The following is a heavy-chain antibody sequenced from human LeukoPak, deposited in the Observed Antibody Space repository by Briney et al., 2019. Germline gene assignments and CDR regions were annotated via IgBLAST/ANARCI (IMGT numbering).Heavy chain of an antibody. J-gene: IGHJ5*02. CDR2: ISAYNGNT. CDR3: ARGNLYYYDSSGYHNWFDP. V-gene: IGHV1-18*01. Sequence: ASVKVSCKASGYTFTSYGISWVRPAPGQGLDWMGWISAYNGNTNYAQKLQGRVTMTTDTSTSTAYMELRSLRSDDTAVYYCARGNLYYYDSSGYHNWFDPWGQGTLVTVSS. CDR1: GYTFTSYG. D-gene: IGHD3-22*01.